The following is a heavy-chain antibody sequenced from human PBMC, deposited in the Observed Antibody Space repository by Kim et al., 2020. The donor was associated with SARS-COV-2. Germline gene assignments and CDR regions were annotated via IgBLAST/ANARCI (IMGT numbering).Heavy chain of an antibody. D-gene: IGHD3-22*01. Sequence: SETLSLTCTVSGGSISSSSYYWGWIRQPPGKGLEWIGSIYYSGSTYYNPSLKSRVTISVDTSKNQFSLKLSSVTAADTAVYYCARNGGYYDSSGYGYYFDYWGQGTLVTVSS. CDR3: ARNGGYYDSSGYGYYFDY. CDR1: GGSISSSSYY. V-gene: IGHV4-39*01. J-gene: IGHJ4*02. CDR2: IYYSGST.